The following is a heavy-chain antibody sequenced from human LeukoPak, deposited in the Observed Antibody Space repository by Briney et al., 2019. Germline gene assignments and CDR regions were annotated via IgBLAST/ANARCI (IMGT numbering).Heavy chain of an antibody. D-gene: IGHD3-22*01. CDR3: ARPFYYDSNGGEGMDV. J-gene: IGHJ6*02. CDR2: ITTSGTYI. V-gene: IGHV3-21*06. Sequence: GGSLRLSCAASGFTFTRFNMNGVRQAPGRGLELVSSITTSGTYIYYADSVKGRFTISRDNAKNSLYLQMNSLRAEDTVVYYCARPFYYDSNGGEGMDVWGQGTTVTVSS. CDR1: GFTFTRFN.